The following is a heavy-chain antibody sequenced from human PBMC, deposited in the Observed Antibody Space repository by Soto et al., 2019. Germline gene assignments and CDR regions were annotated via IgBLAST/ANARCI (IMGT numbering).Heavy chain of an antibody. Sequence: PGGSLRLSCAASGFTISSYGMHWVRQVPGKGLERVALIWYDGSNKYYADSVKGLFTISRDNSKNTLNLKMNSLRAEDTAVYYCARGSGSYNLDIWGQGTTVTVSS. D-gene: IGHD1-26*01. CDR2: IWYDGSNK. J-gene: IGHJ6*02. V-gene: IGHV3-33*01. CDR3: ARGSGSYNLDI. CDR1: GFTISSYG.